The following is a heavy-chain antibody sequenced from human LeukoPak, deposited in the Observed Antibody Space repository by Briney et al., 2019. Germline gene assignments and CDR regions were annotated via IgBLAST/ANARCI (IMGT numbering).Heavy chain of an antibody. D-gene: IGHD3-22*01. CDR2: MCGSAGCT. CDR1: GFTFNIYA. CDR3: ARDRPNYHESNGHYYDRDGDH. Sequence: QPGVSLRLSCAASGFTFNIYAMSWVRLAPGKGLQWVASMCGSAGCTFYADSVEGRFTISRDNSKNILYLEMNSLRAEDTAIYYCARDRPNYHESNGHYYDRDGDHWGQGTPVTVSS. J-gene: IGHJ5*02. V-gene: IGHV3-23*01.